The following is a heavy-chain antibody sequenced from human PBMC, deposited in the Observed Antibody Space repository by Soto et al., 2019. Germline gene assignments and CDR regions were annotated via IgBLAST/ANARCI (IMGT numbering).Heavy chain of an antibody. CDR2: ISYDGSLK. J-gene: IGHJ6*02. Sequence: QVQLVESGGGVVRPGRSLRLSCAASKFTFSTYGMHWVRQAPGRGLEWVAVISYDGSLKYYGDSVKGRFTISRDNSKNTLYLQMNSLRADDTAVYYCAKGQHCTTTSCYFYYYGVDVWGQGTTVTVSS. V-gene: IGHV3-30*18. CDR1: KFTFSTYG. D-gene: IGHD2-2*01. CDR3: AKGQHCTTTSCYFYYYGVDV.